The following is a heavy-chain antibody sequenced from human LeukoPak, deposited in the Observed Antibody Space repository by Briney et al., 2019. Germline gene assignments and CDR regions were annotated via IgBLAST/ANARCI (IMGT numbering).Heavy chain of an antibody. D-gene: IGHD3-10*01. Sequence: GASVKVSCKASGYTFTGYYMHWVRQAPGQGLEWMGWINPNSGGTNYAQKLQGRVTMTTDTSTSTAYMELRSLRSDDTAVYYCARVSSGTTYYYYYYMDVWGKGTTVTISS. J-gene: IGHJ6*03. CDR3: ARVSSGTTYYYYYYMDV. CDR2: INPNSGGT. CDR1: GYTFTGYY. V-gene: IGHV1-2*02.